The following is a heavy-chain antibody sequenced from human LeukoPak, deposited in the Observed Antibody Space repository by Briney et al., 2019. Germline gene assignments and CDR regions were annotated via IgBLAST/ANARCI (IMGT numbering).Heavy chain of an antibody. CDR1: GYSFTSYW. V-gene: IGHV5-51*01. CDR3: ARPTTPYCTNGVCYPGNWFDP. Sequence: PGESLKISCKGSGYSFTSYWIGWVRQMPGKGLEWMGIIYPGDSDTRYSPSFQGQVTISADKSISTAYLQWSSLKASDTAMYYCARPTTPYCTNGVCYPGNWFDPWGQGTLVTVSS. D-gene: IGHD2-8*01. J-gene: IGHJ5*02. CDR2: IYPGDSDT.